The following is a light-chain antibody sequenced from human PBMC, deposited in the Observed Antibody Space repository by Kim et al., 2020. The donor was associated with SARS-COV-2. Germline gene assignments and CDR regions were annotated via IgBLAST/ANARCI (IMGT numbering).Light chain of an antibody. CDR2: EVS. Sequence: QSALTQPAPVSGSPGQSITISCTGTSSDVGSYNLVSWYQQHPGKAPKLMIYEVSKRPSGVSNRFSGSKSGNTASLTISGLQAEDEADYYCCSYAGSSTPKWVFGGGTQLTVL. CDR3: CSYAGSSTPKWV. J-gene: IGLJ3*02. V-gene: IGLV2-23*02. CDR1: SSDVGSYNL.